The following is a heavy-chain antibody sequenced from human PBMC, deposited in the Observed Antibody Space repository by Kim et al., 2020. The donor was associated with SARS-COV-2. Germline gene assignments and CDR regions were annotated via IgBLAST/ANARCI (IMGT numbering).Heavy chain of an antibody. J-gene: IGHJ4*02. D-gene: IGHD2-8*01. CDR3: ARAGALGTKFDY. Sequence: YHNPSLKSRVPIPVDTSKNQFSLKLSSVTAADTAVYYCARAGALGTKFDYWGQGALVTVSS. V-gene: IGHV4-30-2*04.